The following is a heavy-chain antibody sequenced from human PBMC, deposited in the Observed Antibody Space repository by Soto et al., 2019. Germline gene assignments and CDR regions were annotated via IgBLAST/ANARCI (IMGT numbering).Heavy chain of an antibody. CDR2: INPSGGST. CDR1: GYTFTSYY. Sequence: QVQLVQSGAELKMPGASVKVSCKASGYTFTSYYLHCVRQAPGQGLEWMGIINPSGGSTSYSQKFQGRVTMTRDTSTRTVYMELSSMTSEDTAMYYCARGDSLRFLEWSGRGLDVWGQGTTVTVSS. V-gene: IGHV1-46*01. CDR3: ARGDSLRFLEWSGRGLDV. J-gene: IGHJ6*02. D-gene: IGHD3-3*01.